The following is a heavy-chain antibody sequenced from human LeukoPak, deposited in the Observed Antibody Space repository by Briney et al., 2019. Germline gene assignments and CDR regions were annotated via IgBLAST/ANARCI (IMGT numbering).Heavy chain of an antibody. V-gene: IGHV4-39*01. CDR1: GGSISSSSYY. J-gene: IGHJ3*02. Sequence: SETQSLTCTVSGGSISSSSYYWGWIRQPPGKGLEWIGSIYYSGRTYYNPSLKSRVTISVDTSKNQFSLKLSSVTAADTAVYYCARHGLEYSSSWGSHAFDIWGQGTMVTVSS. CDR3: ARHGLEYSSSWGSHAFDI. CDR2: IYYSGRT. D-gene: IGHD6-6*01.